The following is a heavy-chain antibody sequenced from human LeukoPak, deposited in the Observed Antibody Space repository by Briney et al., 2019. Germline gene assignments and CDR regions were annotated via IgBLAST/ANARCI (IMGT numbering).Heavy chain of an antibody. D-gene: IGHD5-18*01. J-gene: IGHJ4*02. CDR2: ISSSGSTI. CDR1: GFTFSSYE. Sequence: GGSLRLSCAASGFTFSSYEMNWVRQAPGKGLEWVSYISSSGSTIYYADSVKGRFTIYRDNAKNSLYLQMNSLRAEDTAVYYCARDLDTAYFDYWGQGTLVTVSS. V-gene: IGHV3-48*03. CDR3: ARDLDTAYFDY.